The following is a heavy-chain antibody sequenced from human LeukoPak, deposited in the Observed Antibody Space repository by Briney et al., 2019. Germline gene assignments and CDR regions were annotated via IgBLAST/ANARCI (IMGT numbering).Heavy chain of an antibody. D-gene: IGHD2/OR15-2a*01. CDR1: GGSISSYY. CDR2: IYYSGIT. J-gene: IGHJ4*02. Sequence: SETLSLTCTVSGGSISSYYWNWIRQPPGRGLEWIGDIYYSGITNYNSSLKSRVTISVDTSKNQFSLRLSSVTAADTAMYFCARRMGRQRSFFFDSWGQGNLVTVSS. CDR3: ARRMGRQRSFFFDS. V-gene: IGHV4-59*08.